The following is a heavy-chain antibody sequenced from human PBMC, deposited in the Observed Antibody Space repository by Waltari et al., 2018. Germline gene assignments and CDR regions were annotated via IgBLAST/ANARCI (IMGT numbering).Heavy chain of an antibody. D-gene: IGHD3-16*02. CDR1: GFTFGNSG. CDR2: ISGSSSST. CDR3: AKVEGGIVTRYYALDI. V-gene: IGHV3-23*01. J-gene: IGHJ3*02. Sequence: EVQLLESGGGLVQPGGSLRLSCAASGFTFGNSGLSWGGQAPGKGLEGIAGISGSSSSTYYSDSWKGRFTTSRDNSKNTLYLQMNSLRVEDTAVYFCAKVEGGIVTRYYALDIWGQGTMVTVSS.